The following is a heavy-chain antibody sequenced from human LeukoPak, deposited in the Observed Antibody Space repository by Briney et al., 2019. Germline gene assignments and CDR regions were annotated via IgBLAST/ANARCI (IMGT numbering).Heavy chain of an antibody. CDR3: AREGEEMGSSGYYVYYFDY. V-gene: IGHV3-30*03. CDR2: ISHDGNNK. CDR1: GFPFSDYG. D-gene: IGHD3-22*01. J-gene: IGHJ4*02. Sequence: GGSLRLSCAASGFPFSDYGMYWVRQAPGKGLEWLAVISHDGNNKYYADSVKGRITISRDNSMNTLYLQMNSLRAEDTAVYYCAREGEEMGSSGYYVYYFDYWGQGTLVTVSS.